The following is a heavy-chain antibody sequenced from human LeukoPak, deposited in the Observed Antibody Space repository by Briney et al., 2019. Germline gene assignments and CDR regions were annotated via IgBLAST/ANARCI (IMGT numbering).Heavy chain of an antibody. CDR2: INAGNGNT. J-gene: IGHJ4*02. Sequence: ASVKVSCKASGYDFTNYAIHWERQAPGQRLEWMGWINAGNGNTKYSQKFQGRVTLTRDTSANTAYMELSSLRSEDTAVYYCARGRGNSGYDWPYFDFWGQGTLVTVSS. CDR1: GYDFTNYA. D-gene: IGHD5-12*01. CDR3: ARGRGNSGYDWPYFDF. V-gene: IGHV1-3*01.